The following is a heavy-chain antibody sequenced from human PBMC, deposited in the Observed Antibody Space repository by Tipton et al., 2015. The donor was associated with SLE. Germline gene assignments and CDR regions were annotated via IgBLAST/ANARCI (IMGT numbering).Heavy chain of an antibody. CDR3: ARLIAVGTDYFDL. CDR1: GGSINNFY. V-gene: IGHV4-59*01. J-gene: IGHJ2*01. Sequence: LSLTCTVSGGSINNFYWSWLRQPPGKGLEWIGYIYYSETTNYNPSLKSRVTISVDTSKNQFSLRLRSVTAADTAVYYCARLIAVGTDYFDLWGRGTLVTVSS. CDR2: IYYSETT. D-gene: IGHD6-13*01.